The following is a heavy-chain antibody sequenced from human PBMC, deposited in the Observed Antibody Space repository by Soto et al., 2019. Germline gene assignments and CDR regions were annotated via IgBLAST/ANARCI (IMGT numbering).Heavy chain of an antibody. CDR2: ISGSGGST. V-gene: IGHV3-23*01. D-gene: IGHD3-22*01. J-gene: IGHJ4*02. CDR3: AKEAADYYDSSGYLIPYYFDY. Sequence: PGGSLRLSCAASGFTFSSYAMSWVRQAPGKGLEWVSAISGSGGSTYYADSVKGRFTISRDNSKNTLYLQMNSLRAEDTAVYYCAKEAADYYDSSGYLIPYYFDYWGQGTLVTVSS. CDR1: GFTFSSYA.